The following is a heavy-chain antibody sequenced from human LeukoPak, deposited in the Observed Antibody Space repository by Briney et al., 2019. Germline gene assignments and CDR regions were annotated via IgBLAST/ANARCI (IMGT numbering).Heavy chain of an antibody. V-gene: IGHV3-53*01. CDR3: ARGGYSYGVDY. D-gene: IGHD5-18*01. CDR1: GFTVSSNC. J-gene: IGHJ4*02. CDR2: IYSGGST. Sequence: GGSLRLSCAASGFTVSSNCMSWVRQAPGKGLEWVSVIYSGGSTYYADSVKGRFTISRGNSKNTLYLQMNSLRAEDTAVYYCARGGYSYGVDYWGQGTLVTVSS.